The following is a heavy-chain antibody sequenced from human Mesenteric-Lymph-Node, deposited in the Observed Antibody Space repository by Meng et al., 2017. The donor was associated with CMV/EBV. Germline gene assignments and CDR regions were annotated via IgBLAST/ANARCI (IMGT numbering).Heavy chain of an antibody. Sequence: CTAFVYTFTDCYVRWVRQAPGQGFEWMGRVNPSNGATPYAQKFQGGVTMTRDTSINTSYMELRTLGSDDTAVYYCARGLGEQQLSPDYWGQGTLVTVSS. CDR1: VYTFTDCY. V-gene: IGHV1-2*06. CDR2: VNPSNGAT. CDR3: ARGLGEQQLSPDY. D-gene: IGHD3-16*01. J-gene: IGHJ4*02.